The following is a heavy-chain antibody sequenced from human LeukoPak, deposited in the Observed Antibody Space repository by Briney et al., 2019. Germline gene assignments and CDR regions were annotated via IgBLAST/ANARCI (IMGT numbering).Heavy chain of an antibody. Sequence: GGSLRLSCAASGFTFSSYAMSWVRQAPGKGLEWVSAISGSGGSTYYADSVKGRFTISRDNSKNTLYLQMNSLRAEDTAVYYCAKALGRIAVVPDYYGMDVWGQGTTVTVSS. CDR3: AKALGRIAVVPDYYGMDV. V-gene: IGHV3-23*01. CDR1: GFTFSSYA. J-gene: IGHJ6*02. CDR2: ISGSGGST. D-gene: IGHD6-19*01.